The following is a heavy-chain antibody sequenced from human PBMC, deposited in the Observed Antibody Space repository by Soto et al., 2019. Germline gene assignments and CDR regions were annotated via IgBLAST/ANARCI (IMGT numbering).Heavy chain of an antibody. Sequence: QVQLVQSGAEVKKPGSSVKVSCKASGGTFSSYTISWVRQAPGQGLEWMGRIIPILGIANYAQKFQGRVTMTADKSTSTAYMELSSLRSEDTAVYYCARDGPTGYMVNDAFDIWGQGTMVTVSS. V-gene: IGHV1-69*08. D-gene: IGHD5-12*01. CDR3: ARDGPTGYMVNDAFDI. J-gene: IGHJ3*02. CDR1: GGTFSSYT. CDR2: IIPILGIA.